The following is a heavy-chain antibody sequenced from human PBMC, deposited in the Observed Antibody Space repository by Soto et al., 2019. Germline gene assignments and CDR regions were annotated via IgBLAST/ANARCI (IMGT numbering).Heavy chain of an antibody. D-gene: IGHD2-2*01. CDR1: GGSISSYY. Sequence: SETLSLTCTVSGGSISSYYWSWSRQPPGKGLEWIGYIYYSGSTNYNPSLKSRVTISVDTSKNQFSLKLSSVTAADTAVYYCASLPTSYYYYYMDVWGKGTTVTVSS. CDR2: IYYSGST. J-gene: IGHJ6*03. CDR3: ASLPTSYYYYYMDV. V-gene: IGHV4-59*08.